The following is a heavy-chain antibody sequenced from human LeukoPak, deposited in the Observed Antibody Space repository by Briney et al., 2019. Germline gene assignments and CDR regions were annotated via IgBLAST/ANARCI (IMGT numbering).Heavy chain of an antibody. CDR3: ARGDYFDRAFDV. CDR1: GFTFSNSW. J-gene: IGHJ3*01. D-gene: IGHD3-22*01. CDR2: IKQDGSEK. V-gene: IGHV3-7*03. Sequence: GGSLRLSCAASGFTFSNSWMNWVRQAPGKGLEWVADIKQDGSEKYYVDSVKGRFTISRDNAKNSLYLQMNSLRAEDTAVYYCARGDYFDRAFDVWGQGTTVTVSS.